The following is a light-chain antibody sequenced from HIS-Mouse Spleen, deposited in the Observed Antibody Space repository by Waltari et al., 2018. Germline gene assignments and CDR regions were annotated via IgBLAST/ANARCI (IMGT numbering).Light chain of an antibody. CDR2: ESS. Sequence: QSALTQPASVSGSPGQSITISCTGTSSDVGSYNLVSWYQQHPGKAPKLMIYESSKRPSGVSNRFSGSKAGKTASLTISGLQAEDEADYYCCSYAGSSTLVFGGGTKLTVL. J-gene: IGLJ2*01. CDR1: SSDVGSYNL. CDR3: CSYAGSSTLV. V-gene: IGLV2-23*01.